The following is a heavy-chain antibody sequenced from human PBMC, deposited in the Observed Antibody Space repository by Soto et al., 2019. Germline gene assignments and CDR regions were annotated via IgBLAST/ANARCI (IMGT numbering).Heavy chain of an antibody. CDR1: GGSISSGGYS. CDR3: ARGSTGTFIR. CDR2: IYHSGST. D-gene: IGHD1-1*01. J-gene: IGHJ4*01. V-gene: IGHV4-30-2*01. Sequence: SETLSLTCAVSGGSISSGGYSWSWIRQPPGKGLEWIGYIYHSGSTYYNPSLKSRVTISVDRSKNQFSLKLSSVTAADTAVYYCARGSTGTFIRWRHGTLVTVSS.